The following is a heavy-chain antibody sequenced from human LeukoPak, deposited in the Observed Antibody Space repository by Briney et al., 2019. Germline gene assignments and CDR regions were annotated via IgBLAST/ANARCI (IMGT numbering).Heavy chain of an antibody. Sequence: PSETLSLTCTVSGGSISNGAYYWSWIRLHPGKGLEWIGYIYYTGSTYYNPSLKSRVTMSLETSKNQFSLNLSSVTAADTAVYYCARYAWYFDYWGQGTLVTVSS. V-gene: IGHV4-31*03. J-gene: IGHJ4*02. CDR3: ARYAWYFDY. D-gene: IGHD2-2*01. CDR1: GGSISNGAYY. CDR2: IYYTGST.